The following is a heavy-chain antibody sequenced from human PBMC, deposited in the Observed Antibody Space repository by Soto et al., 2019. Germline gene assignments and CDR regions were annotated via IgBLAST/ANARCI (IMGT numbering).Heavy chain of an antibody. D-gene: IGHD4-4*01. CDR3: ASLPVTQRYFDY. Sequence: PSETLSLTCTVSGGSISSYYWSWIRQPPGKGLEWIGYIYYSGSTNYNPSLKSRVTISVDTSKNQFSLKLSSVTAADTAVYYCASLPVTQRYFDYWGQGTLVTVSS. V-gene: IGHV4-59*01. CDR2: IYYSGST. J-gene: IGHJ4*02. CDR1: GGSISSYY.